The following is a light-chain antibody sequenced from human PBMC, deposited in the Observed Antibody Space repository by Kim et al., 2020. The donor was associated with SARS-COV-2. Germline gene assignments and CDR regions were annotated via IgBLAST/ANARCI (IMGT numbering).Light chain of an antibody. CDR2: DVS. Sequence: GRSMPNSCPGTGIDVGGYNYVSWYQQHPGKAPKLMIYDVSNRPSGVSNRFSGSKSGNTASLTISGLQAEDEADYYCSSYTSSSTLVFGGGTQLTVL. CDR1: GIDVGGYNY. J-gene: IGLJ2*01. CDR3: SSYTSSSTLV. V-gene: IGLV2-14*03.